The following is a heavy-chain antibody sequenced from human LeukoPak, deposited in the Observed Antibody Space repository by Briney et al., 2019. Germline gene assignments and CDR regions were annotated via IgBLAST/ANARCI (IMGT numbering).Heavy chain of an antibody. V-gene: IGHV3-33*01. CDR2: IWYDGQTK. CDR3: AREWGRIAVAGGPGY. D-gene: IGHD6-19*01. J-gene: IGHJ4*02. Sequence: GGSLRLSCEASGFIFSNYGMHWVRQAPGKGLEWLSLIWYDGQTKFYADSVKGRFTISRDNSGNTLFLHMTSLRVEDTAVYYCAREWGRIAVAGGPGYWGQGALVTVSS. CDR1: GFIFSNYG.